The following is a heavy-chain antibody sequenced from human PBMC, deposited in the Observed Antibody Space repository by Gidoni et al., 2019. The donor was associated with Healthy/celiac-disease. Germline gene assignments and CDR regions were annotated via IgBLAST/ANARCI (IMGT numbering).Heavy chain of an antibody. V-gene: IGHV3-53*02. D-gene: IGHD2-21*02. J-gene: IGHJ4*02. Sequence: EVQLVETGGGLVQPGGSLRLSWAASGLTVSSNYMSWVRQAPGKGLEWVSVIYSGGSTYYADSVKGRFTISRDNSKNTLYLQMNSLRAEDTAVYYCARGIGGKVTPFDYWGQGTLVTVSS. CDR2: IYSGGST. CDR3: ARGIGGKVTPFDY. CDR1: GLTVSSNY.